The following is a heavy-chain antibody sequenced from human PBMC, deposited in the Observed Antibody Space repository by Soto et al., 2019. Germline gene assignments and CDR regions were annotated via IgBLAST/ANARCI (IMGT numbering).Heavy chain of an antibody. Sequence: PSETLSLTCTVSGGSISSGVYSWSWIRQHPGKGLEWIGYIYYSGSTYYNPSLKSRVTISVDTSKNQFSLKLSSVTAADTAVYYCARMYYYDSSDAFDIWGQGTMVTVSS. CDR1: GGSISSGVYS. CDR2: IYYSGST. CDR3: ARMYYYDSSDAFDI. V-gene: IGHV4-31*03. J-gene: IGHJ3*02. D-gene: IGHD3-22*01.